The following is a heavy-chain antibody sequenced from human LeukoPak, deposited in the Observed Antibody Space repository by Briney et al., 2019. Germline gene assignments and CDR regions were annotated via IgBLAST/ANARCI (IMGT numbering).Heavy chain of an antibody. CDR2: ISAYNGNT. D-gene: IGHD2-2*01. CDR3: ARGEDPVLGYCSSTSCWGFDP. Sequence: EASVKVSCKASGYTFTSYGISWVRQAPGQGLEWMGWISAYNGNTNYAQKLQGRVTMTTDTSTSTAYMELSRLRSDDTAVYYCARGEDPVLGYCSSTSCWGFDPWGQGTLVTVSS. CDR1: GYTFTSYG. J-gene: IGHJ5*02. V-gene: IGHV1-18*01.